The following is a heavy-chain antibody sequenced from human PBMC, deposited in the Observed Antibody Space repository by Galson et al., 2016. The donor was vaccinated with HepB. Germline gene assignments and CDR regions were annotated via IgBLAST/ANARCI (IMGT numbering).Heavy chain of an antibody. J-gene: IGHJ4*02. CDR2: IKSHIDGGTT. V-gene: IGHV3-15*01. D-gene: IGHD3-3*01. CDR1: GFTLSNAW. CDR3: STAGNGFPFDY. Sequence: SLRLSCAASGFTLSNAWMSWVRQAPGKGLEWVGRIKSHIDGGTTDYAAPVKGRFTISRHESTNMLYLQMSGLKSEDTAVYYCSTAGNGFPFDYWGQGTLVTVSS.